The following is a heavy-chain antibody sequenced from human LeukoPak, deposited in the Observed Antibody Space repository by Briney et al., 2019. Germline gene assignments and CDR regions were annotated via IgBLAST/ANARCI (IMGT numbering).Heavy chain of an antibody. CDR2: IYYSGST. J-gene: IGHJ4*02. V-gene: IGHV4-39*01. D-gene: IGHD3-10*01. CDR3: ARHYGP. Sequence: SETRSLTCTVSGGSISGSSYYWGWIRQPPGKGLEWIGSIYYSGSTYYNPSLKSRVTISVDTSKNQFSLKLNSVTATDTVVYYCARHYGPWGQGTLVTVSS. CDR1: GGSISGSSYY.